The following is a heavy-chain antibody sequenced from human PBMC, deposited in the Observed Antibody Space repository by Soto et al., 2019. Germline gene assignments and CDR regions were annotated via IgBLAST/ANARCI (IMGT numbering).Heavy chain of an antibody. CDR1: GGSISSSSYY. CDR2: IYYSGST. D-gene: IGHD2-15*01. Sequence: SETLSLTCTVSGGSISSSSYYWGWIRQPPGKGLEWIGSIYYSGSTYYNPSLKSRVTISVDTSKNQFSLKLSSVTAADTAVYYCARHDGICSGGSCYSEWFDPWGQGTLDPVSS. V-gene: IGHV4-39*01. J-gene: IGHJ5*02. CDR3: ARHDGICSGGSCYSEWFDP.